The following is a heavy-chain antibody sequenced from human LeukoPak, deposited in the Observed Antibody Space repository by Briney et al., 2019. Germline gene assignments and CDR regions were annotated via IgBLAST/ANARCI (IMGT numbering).Heavy chain of an antibody. Sequence: PSETLSLTCTVSGGSISSHYWSWIRQPPGKGLEWIGYIYYSGSTNYNPSLKSRVTISVDTSKNQFSLKLSSVTAADTAVYYCARESYDFWSGYPYYYYYYMDVWGKGTTVTVSS. D-gene: IGHD3-3*01. CDR3: ARESYDFWSGYPYYYYYYMDV. CDR2: IYYSGST. V-gene: IGHV4-59*11. J-gene: IGHJ6*03. CDR1: GGSISSHY.